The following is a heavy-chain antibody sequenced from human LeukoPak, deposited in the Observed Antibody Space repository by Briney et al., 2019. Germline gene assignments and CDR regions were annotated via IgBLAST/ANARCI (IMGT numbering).Heavy chain of an antibody. Sequence: GCLRLSCAASGVSLRNYWMSGGREAPGKGGGWVANINQHRSDKYFVVSVMGRFTISKLNAKTSVYLQMNCLRPEDTAIYYCAWYGVTHGLDVWGQGTTVTVSS. CDR2: INQHRSDK. V-gene: IGHV3-7*01. CDR3: AWYGVTHGLDV. CDR1: GVSLRNYW. J-gene: IGHJ6*02. D-gene: IGHD3-10*01.